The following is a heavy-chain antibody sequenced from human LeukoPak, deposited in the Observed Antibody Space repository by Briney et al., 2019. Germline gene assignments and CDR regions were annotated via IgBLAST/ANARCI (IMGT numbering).Heavy chain of an antibody. J-gene: IGHJ5*02. V-gene: IGHV3-21*04. CDR3: AREEKTYYTGENWLDP. CDR1: GFTLSSYN. D-gene: IGHD3-3*01. CDR2: ISSSSSYI. Sequence: PGGSLRLSCAASGFTLSSYNMNWVRPAPGKGLEWVSSISSSSSYIYYADSVKGRFTISRDNSKNSLYPQMNSLRAEDTAVYYCAREEKTYYTGENWLDPWGQGTLVTVSS.